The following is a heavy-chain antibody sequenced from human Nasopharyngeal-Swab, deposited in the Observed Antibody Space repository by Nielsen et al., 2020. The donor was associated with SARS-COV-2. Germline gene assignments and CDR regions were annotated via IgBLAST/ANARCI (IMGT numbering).Heavy chain of an antibody. Sequence: SQTLSLTCAVYGGSFSASYWGWFRQPPGRGLEWIAEINHSGTTDYNPSLKSRVTLSVDTSVNQVSLELSSVTAADTAVYYCARGLSGIVPSPILGLGPYYSYYYMDVWGKGTTVTVSS. CDR2: INHSGTT. V-gene: IGHV4-34*01. D-gene: IGHD2-2*01. J-gene: IGHJ6*03. CDR1: GGSFSASY. CDR3: ARGLSGIVPSPILGLGPYYSYYYMDV.